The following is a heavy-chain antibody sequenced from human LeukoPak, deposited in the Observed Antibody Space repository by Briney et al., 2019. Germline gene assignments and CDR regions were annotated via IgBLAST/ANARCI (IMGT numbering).Heavy chain of an antibody. CDR1: GFTFDDYA. Sequence: GGSLRLSCAASGFTFDDYAMHWVRQAPGKGLEWVSRISWNSGSIGYADSVKGRFTISRDNAKNSLYLQMNSLRAEDTAVYYCARGGLFKYFFDYWGQGTPVTVSS. D-gene: IGHD2-15*01. V-gene: IGHV3-9*01. J-gene: IGHJ4*02. CDR2: ISWNSGSI. CDR3: ARGGLFKYFFDY.